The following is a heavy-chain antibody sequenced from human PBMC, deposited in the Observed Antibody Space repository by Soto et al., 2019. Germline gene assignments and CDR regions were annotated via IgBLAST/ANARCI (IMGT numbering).Heavy chain of an antibody. Sequence: QVQLVQSGAEVKKPGASVKVSCKASGYTFTGYYMHWVRQAPGQGLEWMGWINPNSGGTNYAQKFQGRVNVPRDTSISTAYMELSRLSSDDRAVYYCERSTSGTDDYWGQGTLVTVSS. D-gene: IGHD1-1*01. J-gene: IGHJ4*02. CDR2: INPNSGGT. CDR1: GYTFTGYY. CDR3: ERSTSGTDDY. V-gene: IGHV1-2*02.